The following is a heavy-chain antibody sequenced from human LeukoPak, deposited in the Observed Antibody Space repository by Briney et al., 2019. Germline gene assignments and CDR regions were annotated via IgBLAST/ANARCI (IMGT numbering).Heavy chain of an antibody. CDR1: GFRFGDYW. Sequence: PGGSLRLSCAASGFRFGDYWMTWARHVPGEGLEWVANIKQDGAEKHYAESVEGRFIISRDNAKNSLYLEMDSLKVEDTAVYYCARVGAWDLQRVFDYWGQGTLVTVSS. J-gene: IGHJ4*02. CDR3: ARVGAWDLQRVFDY. CDR2: IKQDGAEK. V-gene: IGHV3-7*01. D-gene: IGHD1-26*01.